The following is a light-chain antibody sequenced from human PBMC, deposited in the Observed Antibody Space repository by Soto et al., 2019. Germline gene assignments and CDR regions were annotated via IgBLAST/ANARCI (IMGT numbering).Light chain of an antibody. CDR3: QQYDSFPRT. CDR1: QGINTY. J-gene: IGKJ1*01. V-gene: IGKV1-16*02. CDR2: ATY. Sequence: DIQMTQSPSSLSASVGDRVTITCRASQGINTYLAWFQQKPGRAPKSLIYATYRLQSGFPSKFSGIGSGTDYNLTISSLQPEDIATYYCQQYDSFPRTFGQGTKVEIK.